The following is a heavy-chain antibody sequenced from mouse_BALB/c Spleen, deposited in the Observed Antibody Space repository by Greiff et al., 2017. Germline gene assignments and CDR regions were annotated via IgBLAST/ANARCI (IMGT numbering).Heavy chain of an antibody. CDR1: GYAFTNYL. J-gene: IGHJ4*01. V-gene: IGHV1-54*01. D-gene: IGHD2-1*01. CDR2: INPGSGGT. Sequence: QVQLKQSGAELVRPGTSVKVSCKASGYAFTNYLIEWVKQRPGQGLEWIGVINPGSGGTNYNEKFKGKATLTAGKSSSTAYMQLSSLTSDDSAVYFCATAIYYGNYFYAMDYWGQGTSVTVSS. CDR3: ATAIYYGNYFYAMDY.